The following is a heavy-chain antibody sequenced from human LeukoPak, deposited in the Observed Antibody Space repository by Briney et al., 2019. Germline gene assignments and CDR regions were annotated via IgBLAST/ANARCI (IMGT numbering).Heavy chain of an antibody. Sequence: PSETLSLTCTVSGGSISSGGYYWSWIRQHPGKGLEWIGYIYYSGSTYYNPSLKSRVTISVDTSKNQFPLKLSSVTAADTAVYYCAGKAGYSYGLDYWGQGTLVTVSS. J-gene: IGHJ4*02. CDR2: IYYSGST. CDR1: GGSISSGGYY. CDR3: AGKAGYSYGLDY. V-gene: IGHV4-31*03. D-gene: IGHD5-18*01.